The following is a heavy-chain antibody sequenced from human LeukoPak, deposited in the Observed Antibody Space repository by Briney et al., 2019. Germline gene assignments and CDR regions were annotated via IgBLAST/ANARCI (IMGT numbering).Heavy chain of an antibody. J-gene: IGHJ6*04. CDR3: AELGITMIGGV. Sequence: PGGSLRLFFAASGFTFSSYSMNWVRQAPGKGLEWVSSISSSSSYIYYADSVKGRFTISRDNAKNSLYLQMNSLRAEDTAVYYCAELGITMIGGVWGKGTTVTISS. CDR2: ISSSSSYI. V-gene: IGHV3-21*01. D-gene: IGHD3-10*02. CDR1: GFTFSSYS.